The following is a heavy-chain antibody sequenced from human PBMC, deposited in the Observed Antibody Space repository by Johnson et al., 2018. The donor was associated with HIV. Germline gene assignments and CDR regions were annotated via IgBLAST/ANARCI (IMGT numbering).Heavy chain of an antibody. CDR3: AKPREQWLTRDDAFDI. CDR1: GFSFDDYG. CDR2: INWNGGST. Sequence: VQLVESGGGVVRPGGSLRLSCEGSGFSFDDYGMSWVRQAPGKGLEWVSGINWNGGSTGYADSVKGRFTISRDNAKNSLYLQMNSLRAEDTALYYCAKPREQWLTRDDAFDIWGQGTMVTVSS. J-gene: IGHJ3*02. D-gene: IGHD6-19*01. V-gene: IGHV3-20*04.